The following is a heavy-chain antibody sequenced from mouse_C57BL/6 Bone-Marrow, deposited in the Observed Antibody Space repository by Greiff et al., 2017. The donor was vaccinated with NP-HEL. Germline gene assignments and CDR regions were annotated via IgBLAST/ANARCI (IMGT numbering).Heavy chain of an antibody. Sequence: QVQLKESGPELVKPGASVKISCKASGYAFSSSWMNWVKQRPGKGLEWIGRIYPGDGDTNYNGKFKGKATLTADKSSSTAYMQLSSLTSEDSAVYFCARRYGPGDFDVWGTGTTVTVSS. CDR1: GYAFSSSW. V-gene: IGHV1-82*01. D-gene: IGHD1-2*01. J-gene: IGHJ1*03. CDR3: ARRYGPGDFDV. CDR2: IYPGDGDT.